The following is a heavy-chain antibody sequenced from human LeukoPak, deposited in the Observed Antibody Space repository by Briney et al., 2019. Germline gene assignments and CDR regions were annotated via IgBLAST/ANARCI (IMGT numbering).Heavy chain of an antibody. D-gene: IGHD3-22*01. V-gene: IGHV4-34*01. CDR1: GGSFSGYY. CDR3: ARGVLGYYDSSGYYYTYYYYGMDV. Sequence: SETLSLTCAVYGGSFSGYYWSWIRQPPGKGLEWIGEINHSGSTNYNPSLKSRVTISVDTSKNQFSLKLSSVTAADTAVYYCARGVLGYYDSSGYYYTYYYYGMDVWGQGTTVTVS. CDR2: INHSGST. J-gene: IGHJ6*02.